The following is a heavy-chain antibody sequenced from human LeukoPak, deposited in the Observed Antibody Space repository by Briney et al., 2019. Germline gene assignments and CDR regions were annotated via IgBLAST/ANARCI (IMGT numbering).Heavy chain of an antibody. V-gene: IGHV4-34*01. CDR1: GGSFRGYY. Sequence: PSDTLSHTCAVYGGSFRGYYWSWIRQPPGKGLEGIGEINHSGSTNYNPSLKSRVTISVDTSKNQFSLKLSSVTAADTAVYYCARTSIYYDSSGYRSWGQGTLVTVSS. CDR3: ARTSIYYDSSGYRS. CDR2: INHSGST. D-gene: IGHD3-22*01. J-gene: IGHJ5*02.